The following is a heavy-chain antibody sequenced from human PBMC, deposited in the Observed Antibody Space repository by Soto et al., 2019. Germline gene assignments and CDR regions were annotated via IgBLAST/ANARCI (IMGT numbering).Heavy chain of an antibody. Sequence: GGSLRLSCVVSGRTFRSYAMSWVRQAPGKGLEWVSGISGGGAGTYYADSVKGRFTISRDPSKTTLFLDMYSLGVEDAAIYYCAKGRKPDHDDGLCAFDSWGQGVLVTVSS. D-gene: IGHD3-3*01. J-gene: IGHJ4*02. CDR1: GRTFRSYA. CDR3: AKGRKPDHDDGLCAFDS. CDR2: ISGGGAGT. V-gene: IGHV3-23*01.